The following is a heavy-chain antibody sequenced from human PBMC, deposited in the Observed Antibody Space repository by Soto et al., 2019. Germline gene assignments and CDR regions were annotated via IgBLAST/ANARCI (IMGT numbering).Heavy chain of an antibody. CDR1: GYTFRAFG. CDR2: ISPYKGDT. D-gene: IGHD2-15*01. J-gene: IGHJ4*02. V-gene: IGHV1-18*01. CDR3: AREYCSGGSCYGVDY. Sequence: AAVKGSCNASGYTFRAFGISWVRQAPGQGREWMGWISPYKGDTKDTQKLQGRVTMTTDTSTGTAYMELRSLRSDDTAVYYCAREYCSGGSCYGVDYWGQGTLVTVSS.